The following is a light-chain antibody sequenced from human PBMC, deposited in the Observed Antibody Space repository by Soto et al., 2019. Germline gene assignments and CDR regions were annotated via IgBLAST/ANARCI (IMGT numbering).Light chain of an antibody. CDR3: QQYNNWRT. CDR2: DAF. Sequence: EIVMTQSPATLSVSPGERATLSCRASQSVRSNLAWYQQKPGQAPRLLIYDAFTRATGIPARFSGSGSGTEFTLTISSLQSEDFAVYYCQQYNNWRTFGQGTKVEIK. CDR1: QSVRSN. V-gene: IGKV3-15*01. J-gene: IGKJ1*01.